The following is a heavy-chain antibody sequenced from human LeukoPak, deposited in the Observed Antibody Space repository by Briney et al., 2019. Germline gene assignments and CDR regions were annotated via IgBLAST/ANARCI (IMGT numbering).Heavy chain of an antibody. Sequence: SGTLSLTCAVYGGSFSRYYWSWIRHPPGKGLEWIGEINHSGSTNYNPSLKSRVTISVDTSKNQFSLKLSSVTAADTAVYYCARSAYSYGYGYWGQGTLVTVSS. CDR1: GGSFSRYY. D-gene: IGHD5-18*01. CDR3: ARSAYSYGYGY. J-gene: IGHJ4*02. CDR2: INHSGST. V-gene: IGHV4-34*01.